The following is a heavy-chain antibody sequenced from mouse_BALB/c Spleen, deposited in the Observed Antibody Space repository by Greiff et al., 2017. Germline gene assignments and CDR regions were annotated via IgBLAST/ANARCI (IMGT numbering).Heavy chain of an antibody. J-gene: IGHJ3*01. Sequence: DVHLVESGGGLVQPGGSLKLSCAASGFTFSSYGMSWVRQTPDKRLELVATINRNGGSTYYPDSVKGRFTISRDNAKNTLYLQMSSLKSEDTAMYYCARDGSYYDYGWFAYWGQGTLVTVSA. CDR2: INRNGGST. CDR3: ARDGSYYDYGWFAY. D-gene: IGHD2-4*01. CDR1: GFTFSSYG. V-gene: IGHV5-6-3*01.